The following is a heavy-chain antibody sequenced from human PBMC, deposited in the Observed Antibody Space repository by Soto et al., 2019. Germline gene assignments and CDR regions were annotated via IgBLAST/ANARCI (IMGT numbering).Heavy chain of an antibody. CDR1: GGSISSYY. D-gene: IGHD2-15*01. Sequence: LSLTCTVSGGSISSYYWSWIRQPPGKGLEWIGYIYYSGSTNYNPSLKSRVTISVDTSKNQFSLKLSSVTAADTAVYYCARFSAATGWFDPWGQGTLVTVSS. CDR3: ARFSAATGWFDP. CDR2: IYYSGST. J-gene: IGHJ5*02. V-gene: IGHV4-59*01.